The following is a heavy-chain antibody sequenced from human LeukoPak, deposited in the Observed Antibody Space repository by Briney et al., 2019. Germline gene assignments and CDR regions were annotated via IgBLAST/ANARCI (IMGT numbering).Heavy chain of an antibody. Sequence: GGSLRLSCAASGFTFSDYYMSWIRQAPGKGLEWVSYISSSGSTIYYADSVKGRFTISRDNAKNSLYLQMNSLRAEDTAVYYCARDDILTGYPTPFDYWGQGTLATVSS. D-gene: IGHD3-9*01. V-gene: IGHV3-11*04. J-gene: IGHJ4*02. CDR1: GFTFSDYY. CDR2: ISSSGSTI. CDR3: ARDDILTGYPTPFDY.